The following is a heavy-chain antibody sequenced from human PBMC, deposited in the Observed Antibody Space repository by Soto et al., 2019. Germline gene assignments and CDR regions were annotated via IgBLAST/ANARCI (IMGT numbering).Heavy chain of an antibody. CDR3: ARGPRAPPPHSYGRGV. CDR2: ISGGGGTT. J-gene: IGHJ6*01. V-gene: IGHV3-23*01. Sequence: EVQLLESGGGLVQPGGSLRLSCAASGFTFSSHVMNWVRQAPGKGLEWVAAISGGGGTTFYGDSVEGRFTMSRDNSKNTLFLQMNSLRAEDTAVYYCARGPRAPPPHSYGRGVWGQGTTVTVSS. CDR1: GFTFSSHV.